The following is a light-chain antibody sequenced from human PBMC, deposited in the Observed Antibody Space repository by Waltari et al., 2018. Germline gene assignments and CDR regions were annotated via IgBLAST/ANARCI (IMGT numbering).Light chain of an antibody. CDR3: QQSYSTPYT. V-gene: IGKV1-39*01. J-gene: IGKJ2*01. CDR1: QSISSY. Sequence: QMTQSPSSLSASVGDRVTITCRASQSISSYLNWYQQKPGKAPKLLIYAASSLQSGVPSRFSGSGSGTDFTLTISSLQPEDFATYYCQQSYSTPYTFGQGTKLEIK. CDR2: AAS.